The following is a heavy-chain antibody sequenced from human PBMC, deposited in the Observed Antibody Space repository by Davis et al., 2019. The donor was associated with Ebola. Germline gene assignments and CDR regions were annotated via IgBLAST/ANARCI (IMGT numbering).Heavy chain of an antibody. V-gene: IGHV3-7*01. CDR3: ARDLFLEWLLPPDYYYGMDV. D-gene: IGHD3-3*01. J-gene: IGHJ6*02. Sequence: GESLKISCAASGFTFSSYWMSWVRQAPGKGLEWVANIKQDGSEKYYVDSVKGRFTISRDNAKNSLYLQMNSLRAEDTAVYYCARDLFLEWLLPPDYYYGMDVWGQGTTVTVSS. CDR1: GFTFSSYW. CDR2: IKQDGSEK.